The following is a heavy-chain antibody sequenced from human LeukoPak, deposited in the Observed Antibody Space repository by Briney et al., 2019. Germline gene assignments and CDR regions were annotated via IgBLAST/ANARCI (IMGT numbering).Heavy chain of an antibody. CDR2: IYYSGST. CDR1: GGSISSSSYY. Sequence: SETLSLTCTVSGGSISSSSYYWGWIRQPPGKGLEWIGSIYYSGSTYYNPSLKSRVTISVDTSKTQFSLKLSSVTAADTAVYYCATVPYCSGGSCYAYFDYWGQGTLVTVSS. J-gene: IGHJ4*02. V-gene: IGHV4-39*07. D-gene: IGHD2-15*01. CDR3: ATVPYCSGGSCYAYFDY.